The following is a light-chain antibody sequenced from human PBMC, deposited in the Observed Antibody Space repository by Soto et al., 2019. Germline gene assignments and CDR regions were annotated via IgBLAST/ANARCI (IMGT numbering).Light chain of an antibody. V-gene: IGKV3-11*01. Sequence: EIVLTQSPATLSLSPGERATLSCRASQSVSSYLAWYQQKPGQAPRLLIYDTFSRATGIPDRFSGSGSGTDFTLTISRLEPEDFAVYFCQQYDYLITFGQGTRLEIK. CDR2: DTF. CDR1: QSVSSY. CDR3: QQYDYLIT. J-gene: IGKJ5*01.